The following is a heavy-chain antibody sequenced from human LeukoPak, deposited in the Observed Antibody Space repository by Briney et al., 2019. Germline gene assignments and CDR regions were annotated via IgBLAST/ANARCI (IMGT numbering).Heavy chain of an antibody. D-gene: IGHD6-13*01. Sequence: SETLSLTCTVSGGAISGSSYYWGWIRQPPGKWLEWIGSIYYSGSTYYNPSLKSRVTISVDTSPNQFSLKLSSVTAADTAVYYCARDQGSSSWYGDAFDIWGQGTMVTVSS. CDR1: GGAISGSSYY. CDR2: IYYSGST. CDR3: ARDQGSSSWYGDAFDI. J-gene: IGHJ3*02. V-gene: IGHV4-39*07.